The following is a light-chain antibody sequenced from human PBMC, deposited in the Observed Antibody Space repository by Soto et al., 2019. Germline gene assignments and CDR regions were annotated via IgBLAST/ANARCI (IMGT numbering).Light chain of an antibody. CDR3: QQYHSTPLT. V-gene: IGKV4-1*01. Sequence: DIVMTQSPDSLAVSLGERATINCRSSQSLLSTSNNNDYLAWYQHKPGQSPRMLIYWASIRESGVPDRFSGGGSGTDFTLTISSLQAEDVAVYYCQQYHSTPLTFGGGTKVEIK. CDR1: QSLLSTSNNNDY. J-gene: IGKJ4*01. CDR2: WAS.